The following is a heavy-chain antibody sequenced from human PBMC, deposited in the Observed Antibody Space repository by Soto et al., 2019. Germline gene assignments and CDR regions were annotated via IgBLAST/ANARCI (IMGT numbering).Heavy chain of an antibody. J-gene: IGHJ3*01. V-gene: IGHV4-38-2*01. CDR1: GFFISSGNY. Sequence: PSETLSLTCAVSGFFISSGNYWGWIRKPPGKGLAWIGSIFHGGNTYYNPSLKSRVTISVDMSKNQFSLKLNSVTAADTAVYYCARARWYDAFDVWGQGTVVTVSS. D-gene: IGHD2-15*01. CDR2: IFHGGNT. CDR3: ARARWYDAFDV.